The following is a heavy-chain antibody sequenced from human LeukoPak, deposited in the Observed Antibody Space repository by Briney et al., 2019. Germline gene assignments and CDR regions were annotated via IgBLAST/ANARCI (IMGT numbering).Heavy chain of an antibody. V-gene: IGHV4-59*10. CDR2: IYTSGST. CDR3: ARVPYTSRWFYFDQ. J-gene: IGHJ4*02. D-gene: IGHD6-13*01. Sequence: SETLSLTCAVYGGSFSGYYWSWIRQPAGKGLEWIGRIYTSGSTNYNPSLKSRVTMSVDTSKNQFSLNLSSVTAAGTAIYYCARVPYTSRWFYFDQWGQGTLVTVSS. CDR1: GGSFSGYY.